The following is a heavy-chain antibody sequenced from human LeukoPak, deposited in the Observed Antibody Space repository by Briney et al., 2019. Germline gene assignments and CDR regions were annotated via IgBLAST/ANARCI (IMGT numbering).Heavy chain of an antibody. Sequence: SETLSLTCTVSGGSMSSNYWSWIRQPPGKGLEWIGYIYNSGTIYYSGSTNYNPSLKSRVTISGDTSKNQFSLKLTSVTAADTAVYYCARKEWVPYYFDYWGQGTLVTVSS. J-gene: IGHJ4*02. CDR1: GGSMSSNY. CDR3: ARKEWVPYYFDY. CDR2: IYNSGTIYYSGST. V-gene: IGHV4-59*01. D-gene: IGHD3-3*01.